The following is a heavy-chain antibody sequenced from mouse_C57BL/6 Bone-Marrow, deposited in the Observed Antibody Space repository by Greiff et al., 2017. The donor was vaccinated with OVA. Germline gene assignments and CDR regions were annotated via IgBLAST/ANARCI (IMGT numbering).Heavy chain of an antibody. Sequence: VQLQQPGAELVKPGASVKLSCKASGYTFTSYWMHWVKQRPGQGLEWIGMIHPNSGSTNYNEKFKSKATLTVDKSSSTAYMQLSSLTSEDSAVYYCARSGWNGYYSFAYWGQGTLVTVSA. CDR3: ARSGWNGYYSFAY. CDR2: IHPNSGST. J-gene: IGHJ3*01. D-gene: IGHD2-3*01. V-gene: IGHV1-64*01. CDR1: GYTFTSYW.